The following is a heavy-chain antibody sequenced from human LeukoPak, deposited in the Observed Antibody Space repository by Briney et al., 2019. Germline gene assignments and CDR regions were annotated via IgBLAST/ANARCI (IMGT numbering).Heavy chain of an antibody. D-gene: IGHD4-17*01. CDR2: IYYSGST. J-gene: IGHJ4*02. Sequence: PETLSLTCTVSGYSISSGFYWAWIRQPPGKGLEWIGSIYYSGSTYYTPSLKSRVTISLHTSKNQFSLKLTSVTAADTAVYYCARVGGSGYGDYFDYWGQGTLVTVSS. V-gene: IGHV4-38-2*02. CDR1: GYSISSGFY. CDR3: ARVGGSGYGDYFDY.